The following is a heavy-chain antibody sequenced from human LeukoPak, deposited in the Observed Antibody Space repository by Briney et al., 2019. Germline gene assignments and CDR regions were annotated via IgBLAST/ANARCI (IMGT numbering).Heavy chain of an antibody. Sequence: PGGSLRLSCAASGFTFSSYAMHWVRQVPGKGLEWVAVISYDGSNKQYADFVKGRSTISRDNAKNSLYLQMNSLRVEDTAVYYCAKDSRSGWYGGNFQQWGQGTLVTVSS. CDR1: GFTFSSYA. V-gene: IGHV3-30*04. D-gene: IGHD6-19*01. J-gene: IGHJ1*01. CDR3: AKDSRSGWYGGNFQQ. CDR2: ISYDGSNK.